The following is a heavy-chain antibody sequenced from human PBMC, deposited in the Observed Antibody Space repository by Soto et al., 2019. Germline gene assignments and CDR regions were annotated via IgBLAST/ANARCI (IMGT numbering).Heavy chain of an antibody. Sequence: GESLKITCKGSGYSFTSYRIGWMRQMPGKCLEWMWIIYSSDSDTRYSPSFQGQVTISADKSISTAYLQWSSLKASDTAMYFCARAWDYYYMDVWGKGTTVTVSS. D-gene: IGHD7-27*01. CDR1: GYSFTSYR. J-gene: IGHJ6*03. CDR3: ARAWDYYYMDV. CDR2: IYSSDSDT. V-gene: IGHV5-51*01.